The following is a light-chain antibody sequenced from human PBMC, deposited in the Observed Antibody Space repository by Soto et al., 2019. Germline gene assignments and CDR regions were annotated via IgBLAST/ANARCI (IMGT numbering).Light chain of an antibody. CDR3: QQLNTYRLLR. CDR2: AAS. V-gene: IGKV1D-16*01. Sequence: SQRSHSQTTLPXXVGDXVTIXXRXSQSISNWLAWYQQKPLKSPKLLIYAASTFQIRVPSIFSCSRSGSDFNLTISSMRPEDFATCYCQQLNTYRLLRFGGRTKVDI. J-gene: IGKJ4*01. CDR1: QSISNW.